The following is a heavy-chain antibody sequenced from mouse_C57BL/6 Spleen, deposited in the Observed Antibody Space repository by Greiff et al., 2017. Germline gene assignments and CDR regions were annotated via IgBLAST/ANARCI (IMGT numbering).Heavy chain of an antibody. CDR3: ARNSKGYFDV. V-gene: IGHV1-82*01. Sequence: SGPELVKPGASVKISCKASGYAFSSSWMNWVKQRPGKGLEWIGRIYPGDGDTNYNGKFKGKATLTADKSSSTAYMQLSSLTSEDSAVYFCARNSKGYFDVWGTGTTVTVSS. J-gene: IGHJ1*03. CDR1: GYAFSSSW. D-gene: IGHD2-5*01. CDR2: IYPGDGDT.